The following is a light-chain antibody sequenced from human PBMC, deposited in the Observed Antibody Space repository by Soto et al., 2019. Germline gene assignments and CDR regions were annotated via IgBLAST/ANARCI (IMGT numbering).Light chain of an antibody. J-gene: IGKJ1*01. V-gene: IGKV1-5*01. CDR3: QQCYMGWT. Sequence: DIQMTKSPSTLSASVGDRVTITCRASQSISSWLAWYQQKPGKAPKLLIYDASTLESGVPSRFSGTGSGTEFTFSITSLQPEDFGTYYCQQCYMGWTFGQGTKVDIK. CDR2: DAS. CDR1: QSISSW.